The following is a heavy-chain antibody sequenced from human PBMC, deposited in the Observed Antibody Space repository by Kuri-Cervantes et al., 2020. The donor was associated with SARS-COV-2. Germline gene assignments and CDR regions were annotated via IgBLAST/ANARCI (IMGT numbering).Heavy chain of an antibody. CDR1: GGNFSTYG. CDR2: IIPFFGTP. Sequence: SVKVSCKASGGNFSTYGITWVRQAPGQGLEWMGSIIPFFGTPTYAQRFQGRVTISADKSTSTAYMELSSLRSEDTAVYYCARVRAGTRRGYYFDYWGQGTLVTVSS. CDR3: ARVRAGTRRGYYFDY. V-gene: IGHV1-69*06. D-gene: IGHD1-7*01. J-gene: IGHJ4*02.